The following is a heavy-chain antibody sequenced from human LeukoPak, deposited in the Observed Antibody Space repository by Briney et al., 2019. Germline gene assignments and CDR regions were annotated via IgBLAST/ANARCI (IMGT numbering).Heavy chain of an antibody. J-gene: IGHJ4*02. CDR3: AHKENKYYYDSSGYSRFDY. D-gene: IGHD3-22*01. CDR1: GFSLSTSGVG. Sequence: KSGPTLVNPTQTLTLTCTFSGFSLSTSGVGVGWIRQPPGKALEWLALIYWNDDKRYSPSLKSRLTITKDTSKNQVVLTMTNVDPVDTATYYCAHKENKYYYDSSGYSRFDYWGQGTLVTVSS. CDR2: IYWNDDK. V-gene: IGHV2-5*01.